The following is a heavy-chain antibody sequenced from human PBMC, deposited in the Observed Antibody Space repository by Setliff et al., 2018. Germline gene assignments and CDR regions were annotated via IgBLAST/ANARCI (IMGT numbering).Heavy chain of an antibody. CDR3: ARVTAMVRYYYGMDV. CDR2: IIPILGIA. Sequence: GASVKVSCKASGGTFSSYAISWVRQAPGQGLEWMGGIIPILGIANYAQKFQGRVTITADKSTSTAYMELSSLRSEDTAVYYCARVTAMVRYYYGMDVWGQGTTVTSP. CDR1: GGTFSSYA. V-gene: IGHV1-69*10. J-gene: IGHJ6*02. D-gene: IGHD5-18*01.